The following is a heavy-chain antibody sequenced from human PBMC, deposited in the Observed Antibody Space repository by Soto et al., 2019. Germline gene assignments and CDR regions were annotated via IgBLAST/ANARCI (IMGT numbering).Heavy chain of an antibody. CDR2: IWHDGSNK. Sequence: GGSLRLSCAASGFTFSSYGMHWVRQAPGKGLEWVAVIWHDGSNKYYADSVKGRFTISRDNSKNTLYLQMNSLRAEDTAVYYCARLSYSGYGFYYMDVWGKGTTGT. D-gene: IGHD5-12*01. V-gene: IGHV3-33*01. J-gene: IGHJ6*03. CDR3: ARLSYSGYGFYYMDV. CDR1: GFTFSSYG.